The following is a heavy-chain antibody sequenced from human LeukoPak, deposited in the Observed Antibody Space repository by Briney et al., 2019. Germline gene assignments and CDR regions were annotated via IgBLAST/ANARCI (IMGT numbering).Heavy chain of an antibody. V-gene: IGHV3-30*02. Sequence: GGSLRLSCAASGFTFSSYAMHWVRQAPGKGLEWVAFIRYDGSNKYYADSVKGRFTISRDNSKNTLYLQMNSLRAEDTAVYYCAKEEWDPNDFWSGCVDYWGQGTLVTVSS. J-gene: IGHJ4*02. CDR3: AKEEWDPNDFWSGCVDY. D-gene: IGHD3-3*01. CDR1: GFTFSSYA. CDR2: IRYDGSNK.